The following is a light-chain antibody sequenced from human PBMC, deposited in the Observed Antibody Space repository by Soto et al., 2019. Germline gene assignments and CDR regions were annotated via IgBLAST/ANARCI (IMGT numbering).Light chain of an antibody. V-gene: IGLV2-11*01. Sequence: QSALTQPRSVSGSPGQTVTISCTGTSSDVGVYNYVSWYQQYPGKAPKIMIYDVSKRPSGVPDRFSGSKSDNTASLTISGLQAEDEADYYCCSYAGSSAFVFGIGTKVTVL. CDR2: DVS. CDR1: SSDVGVYNY. J-gene: IGLJ1*01. CDR3: CSYAGSSAFV.